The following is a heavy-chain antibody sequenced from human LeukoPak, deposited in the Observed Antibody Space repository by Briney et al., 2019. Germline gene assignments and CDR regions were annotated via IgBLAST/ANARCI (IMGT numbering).Heavy chain of an antibody. CDR1: GGSISSGGYY. Sequence: SETLSLTCTVSGGSISSGGYYWSWIRQHPGKGLEWIGYIYYSGSTYYHPSLKSRVTISVDTSKNQFSLKLSSVTAADTAVYYCARTKDIVATNYFFDFWGGRTLVTVSS. D-gene: IGHD5-12*01. J-gene: IGHJ4*02. CDR2: IYYSGST. CDR3: ARTKDIVATNYFFDF. V-gene: IGHV4-31*03.